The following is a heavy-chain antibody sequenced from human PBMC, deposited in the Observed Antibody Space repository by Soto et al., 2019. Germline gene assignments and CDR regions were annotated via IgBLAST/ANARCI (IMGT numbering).Heavy chain of an antibody. CDR1: GFTFSSYS. Sequence: EVQLVESGGGLVQPGGSKRLSCAVSGFTFSSYSMNWVRQAPGKGLEWVSYISSSSSTIYYADSVKGRFTISRDNAKNSLYLQMNSLRDEDTAVYYCARHTQLERRLWLDPWGQGTLVTVSS. D-gene: IGHD1-1*01. J-gene: IGHJ5*02. CDR3: ARHTQLERRLWLDP. CDR2: ISSSSSTI. V-gene: IGHV3-48*02.